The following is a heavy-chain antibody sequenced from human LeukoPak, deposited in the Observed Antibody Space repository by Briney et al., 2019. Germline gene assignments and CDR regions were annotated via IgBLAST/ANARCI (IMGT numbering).Heavy chain of an antibody. D-gene: IGHD4-17*01. J-gene: IGHJ6*03. CDR1: GGTFSSYA. V-gene: IGHV1-69*05. CDR2: IIPIFGTA. CDR3: ARDGQDYGDYVAGYMDV. Sequence: SVKVSCRASGGTFSSYAISWVRQAPGQGLEWMGRIIPIFGTANYAQKFQGRVTITTDESTSTAYMELSSLRSEDTAVYYCARDGQDYGDYVAGYMDVWGKGTTVTVSS.